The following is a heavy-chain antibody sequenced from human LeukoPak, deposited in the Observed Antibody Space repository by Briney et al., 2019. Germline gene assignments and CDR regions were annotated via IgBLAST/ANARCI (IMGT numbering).Heavy chain of an antibody. J-gene: IGHJ4*02. CDR3: AKDATYGDYGGGY. Sequence: GGSLRLSCAASGFTFSSYWMSWVRQAPGKGLEWVANIKQDGSEKYYVDSVEGRFTISRDNAKNSLYLQMNSLRAEDTAVYYCAKDATYGDYGGGYWGQGTLVTVSS. D-gene: IGHD4-17*01. V-gene: IGHV3-7*01. CDR1: GFTFSSYW. CDR2: IKQDGSEK.